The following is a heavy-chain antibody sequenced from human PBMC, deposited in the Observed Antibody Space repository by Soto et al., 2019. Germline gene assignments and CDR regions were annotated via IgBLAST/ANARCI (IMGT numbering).Heavy chain of an antibody. Sequence: GGSLRLSCAASGFTFTNYAMTWVRQTPGKGLEWVSGISASGGLKYYADSVRGRFTVSRDNSKNILYLQMDNLRDEDTALYYCAREVGAPSGWIDPWGQGTQVTVSS. CDR1: GFTFTNYA. D-gene: IGHD1-26*01. J-gene: IGHJ5*02. CDR2: ISASGGLK. V-gene: IGHV3-23*01. CDR3: AREVGAPSGWIDP.